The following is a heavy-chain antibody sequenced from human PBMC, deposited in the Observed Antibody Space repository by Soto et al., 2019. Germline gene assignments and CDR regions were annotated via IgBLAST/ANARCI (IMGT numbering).Heavy chain of an antibody. CDR2: INSNSGGT. CDR1: GYTFTGYY. Sequence: QVQLVQSGAEVKKPGASVKVSCKASGYTFTGYYMHWVRQAPGQGLEWMGWINSNSGGTNYAQKFQGWVTMTRDTSISTAYMELSRLRSDDTAVYYCARGLYSYGYGRNYYGMDVWGQGTTVTVSS. CDR3: ARGLYSYGYGRNYYGMDV. V-gene: IGHV1-2*04. J-gene: IGHJ6*02. D-gene: IGHD5-18*01.